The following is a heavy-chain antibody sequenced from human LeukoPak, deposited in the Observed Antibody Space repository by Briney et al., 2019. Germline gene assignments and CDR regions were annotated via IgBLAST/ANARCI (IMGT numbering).Heavy chain of an antibody. CDR1: GYTFTSYG. D-gene: IGHD3-22*01. V-gene: IGHV1-18*01. CDR3: ARMYYYDSSGSQTLDY. J-gene: IGHJ4*02. CDR2: ISAYTGNT. Sequence: ASVKVSFKASGYTFTSYGISWVRQVPGQGLEWMGWISAYTGNTNYAQNLQGRVTMTTDTSTRTAYMELSSLRSEDTAVYYCARMYYYDSSGSQTLDYWGQGTLVTVSS.